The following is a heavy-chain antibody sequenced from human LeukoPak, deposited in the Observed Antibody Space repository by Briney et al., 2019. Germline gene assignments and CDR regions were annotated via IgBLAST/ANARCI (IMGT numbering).Heavy chain of an antibody. V-gene: IGHV4-34*01. CDR3: ARRRTPYYYYMDV. Sequence: SETLSLTCAVYGGSFSGYYWNWIRQSPGKGLECIGEINHSGSTNYNPSLKSRVTISVDTSKNQFSLKLSSVTAADTAVYYCARRRTPYYYYMDVWGKGTTVTVSS. CDR2: INHSGST. CDR1: GGSFSGYY. J-gene: IGHJ6*03.